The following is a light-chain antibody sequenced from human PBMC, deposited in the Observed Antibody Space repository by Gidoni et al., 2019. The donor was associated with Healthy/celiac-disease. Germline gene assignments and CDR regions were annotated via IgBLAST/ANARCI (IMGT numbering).Light chain of an antibody. CDR2: DAS. V-gene: IGKV3-11*01. CDR1: QSVSSY. J-gene: IGKJ4*01. CDR3: QQRSNWLT. Sequence: EIVLTQSPATLSLSPGESATLSCRASQSVSSYLAWYQQKPGQATRLLIYDASNRATGIPARFSGSGSGTDFTLTSSSLEPEDFAVYYCQQRSNWLTFGGGTKVEIK.